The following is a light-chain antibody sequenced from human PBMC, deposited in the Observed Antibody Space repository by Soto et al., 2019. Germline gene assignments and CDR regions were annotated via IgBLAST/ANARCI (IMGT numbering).Light chain of an antibody. CDR2: GAF. V-gene: IGKV3-20*01. CDR3: QQYGTSPYT. J-gene: IGKJ2*01. CDR1: PGLGDYY. Sequence: EIVLTQSPGTLSLSPGETVTLTCRASPGLGDYYLAWYRQKPGQPPRLLIYGAFNRATGIPDRFTGSGSGTDFTLTISRLEPEDFAVYYCQQYGTSPYTFGLGTKLEIK.